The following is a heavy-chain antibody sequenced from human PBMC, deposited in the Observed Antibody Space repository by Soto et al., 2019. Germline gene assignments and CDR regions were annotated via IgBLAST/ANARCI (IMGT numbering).Heavy chain of an antibody. Sequence: ASVKVSCKASGYTFTSYYMHWVRQAPGQGLEWMGIINPSGGSTSYAQKFQGRVTMTRDTSTSTVYMELSSLRSEDTAVYYCARAFEDSSGYYYGAFDIWGQGTMVTFSS. CDR3: ARAFEDSSGYYYGAFDI. J-gene: IGHJ3*02. CDR2: INPSGGST. CDR1: GYTFTSYY. V-gene: IGHV1-46*01. D-gene: IGHD3-22*01.